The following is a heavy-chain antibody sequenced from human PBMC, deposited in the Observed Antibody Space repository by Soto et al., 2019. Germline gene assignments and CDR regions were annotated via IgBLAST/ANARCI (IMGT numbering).Heavy chain of an antibody. CDR1: CGSISSYY. D-gene: IGHD3-22*01. J-gene: IGHJ4*02. V-gene: IGHV4-59*01. CDR3: ARVIHYYDTSGSYACYFDY. Sequence: SETLSLTCTVSCGSISSYYWTWIRQPPGKGLEWIGHIYYSGSTSYNPSLKSRVSISVNTSKKEFSLKLSSVNAADTAVYYCARVIHYYDTSGSYACYFDYWGQRSLVTVS. CDR2: IYYSGST.